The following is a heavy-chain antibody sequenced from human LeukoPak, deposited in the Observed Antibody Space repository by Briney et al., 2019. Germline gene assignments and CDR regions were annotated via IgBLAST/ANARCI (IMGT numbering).Heavy chain of an antibody. V-gene: IGHV3-7*03. CDR1: GFTFGKYR. CDR2: IKLDGSEK. D-gene: IGHD3-3*01. CDR3: ARDQYDTWSRRGNFDS. J-gene: IGHJ4*02. Sequence: GGSLRLSCVASGFTFGKYRMSWVRQAPGKGLEWVANIKLDGSEKNYVDSVKGRFTISRDITKNSLYLQMNSLRVEDTAVFYCARDQYDTWSRRGNFDSWGQGPLVTVSS.